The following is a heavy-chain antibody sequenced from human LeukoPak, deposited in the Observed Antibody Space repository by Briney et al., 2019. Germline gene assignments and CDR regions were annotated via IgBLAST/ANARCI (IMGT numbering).Heavy chain of an antibody. CDR2: IYYSGST. CDR3: ARAYYDFWSGYFLRYFDY. J-gene: IGHJ4*02. V-gene: IGHV4-30-4*08. CDR1: GGSISSGDYY. Sequence: SETLSLTCTVSGGSISSGDYYWSWIRQPPGKGLEWIGYIYYSGSTYYNPSLKSRVTISVDTSKNQFSLKLSSVTAADTAVYYCARAYYDFWSGYFLRYFDYWGQGTLVTVSS. D-gene: IGHD3-3*01.